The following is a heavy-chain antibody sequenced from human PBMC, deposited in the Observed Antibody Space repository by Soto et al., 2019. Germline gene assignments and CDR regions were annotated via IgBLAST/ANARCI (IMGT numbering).Heavy chain of an antibody. Sequence: GGSLRLSCAASGFTVSSNYMSWVRQAPGKGLEWVSVIYSGGSTYYADSVKGRFTISRDNSKNTLYLQMNSLRAEDTAVYYCARATPLSPSYYYGMDVWGQGTTVTVSS. V-gene: IGHV3-66*01. J-gene: IGHJ6*02. CDR1: GFTVSSNY. CDR3: ARATPLSPSYYYGMDV. CDR2: IYSGGST.